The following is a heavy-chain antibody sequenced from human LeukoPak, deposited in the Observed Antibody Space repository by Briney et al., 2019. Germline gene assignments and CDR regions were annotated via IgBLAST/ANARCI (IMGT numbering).Heavy chain of an antibody. J-gene: IGHJ4*02. V-gene: IGHV4-31*03. Sequence: PSETLSLTCTVSGGSISSGGYYWSWIRQHPGKGLEWIGYIYYSGSTYYNPSLKSRVTLSVDTSKYQFSLKLSSVTAADTAVYYCALGEEMATIFDYWGQGTLVTVSS. CDR1: GGSISSGGYY. CDR3: ALGEEMATIFDY. CDR2: IYYSGST. D-gene: IGHD5-24*01.